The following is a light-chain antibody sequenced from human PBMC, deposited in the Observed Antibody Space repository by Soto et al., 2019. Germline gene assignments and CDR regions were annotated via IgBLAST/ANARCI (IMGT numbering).Light chain of an antibody. CDR3: AAWDDSLSGPV. J-gene: IGLJ2*01. CDR1: SSNIGSNT. CDR2: SSN. Sequence: QSVLTQPPSASGTPGQRVTVSCSGSSSNIGSNTVNWYQQFPGTAPKLLIYSSNQRPSGVTDRFSGSKSGTSASLAISGLQSEDEADYYCAAWDDSLSGPVFGGGTKLTVL. V-gene: IGLV1-44*01.